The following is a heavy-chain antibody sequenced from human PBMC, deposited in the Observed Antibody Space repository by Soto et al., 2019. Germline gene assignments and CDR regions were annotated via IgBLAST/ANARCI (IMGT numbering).Heavy chain of an antibody. D-gene: IGHD3-22*01. CDR3: ARSESSGYYGPNFQH. V-gene: IGHV3-23*01. CDR1: GFTFNSYV. Sequence: QPGGSLRLSCAASGFTFNSYVMTWVRHAPGKGLEWVSSITGNGDTTYYADSVKGRFTISRDNAKNSLYLQMNSLRAEDTAVYYCARSESSGYYGPNFQHWGLGALGTVSS. CDR2: ITGNGDTT. J-gene: IGHJ1*01.